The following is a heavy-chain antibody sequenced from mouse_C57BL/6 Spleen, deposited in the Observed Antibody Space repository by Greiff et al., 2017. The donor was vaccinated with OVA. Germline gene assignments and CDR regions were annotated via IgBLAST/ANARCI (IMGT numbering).Heavy chain of an antibody. D-gene: IGHD4-1*01. CDR1: GYSITSGYY. J-gene: IGHJ4*01. V-gene: IGHV3-6*01. CDR3: ARGRLVLYAMDY. Sequence: EVQLQESGPGLVKPSQSLSLTCSVTGYSITSGYYWNWIRQFPGNKLEWMGDISYDGSNNYNPSLKNRISITRDTSKNQFFLKLNSVTTEDTATYYCARGRLVLYAMDYWGQGTSVTVSS. CDR2: ISYDGSN.